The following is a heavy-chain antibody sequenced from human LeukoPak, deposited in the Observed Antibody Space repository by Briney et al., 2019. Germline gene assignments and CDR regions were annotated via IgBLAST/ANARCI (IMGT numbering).Heavy chain of an antibody. CDR2: ISAYNGNT. D-gene: IGHD3-22*01. CDR3: ARGMGDYNYYDSSGYLSFDY. J-gene: IGHJ4*02. V-gene: IGHV1-18*01. CDR1: GYTFTSYG. Sequence: EASVNVSCKASGYTFTSYGISWVRQAPRRGLEWMGWISAYNGNTNYAQKLQGRVTMTTDTSTSTAYMELRSLRSDDAAVYYCARGMGDYNYYDSSGYLSFDYWGQGTLVTVSS.